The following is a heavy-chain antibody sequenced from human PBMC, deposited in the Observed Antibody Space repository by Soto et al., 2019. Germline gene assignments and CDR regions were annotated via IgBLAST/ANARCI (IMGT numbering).Heavy chain of an antibody. D-gene: IGHD6-13*01. J-gene: IGHJ4*02. Sequence: SVKVSCKASGGTFSSYAISWVRQAPGQGLEWMGGIIPIFGTANYAQKFQGRVTITADESTSTAYMELSSLRSEDTAVYYCARTAASGYSTGWSHFDYWGQGTLVTVSS. CDR2: IIPIFGTA. CDR3: ARTAASGYSTGWSHFDY. V-gene: IGHV1-69*13. CDR1: GGTFSSYA.